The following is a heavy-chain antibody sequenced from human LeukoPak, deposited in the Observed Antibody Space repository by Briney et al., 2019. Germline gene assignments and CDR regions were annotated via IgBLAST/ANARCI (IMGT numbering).Heavy chain of an antibody. J-gene: IGHJ5*02. Sequence: GASVKVSCKTSGYTFTDNVITWVRQAPGQGLEWMGWISTYNGNTNYAQKFQGRVTMTTDTSTSTAYMELRSLTSDDSAVYYCARGSYCGGDCYGWVDPWGQGTLVTVSS. CDR2: ISTYNGNT. V-gene: IGHV1-18*01. CDR1: GYTFTDNV. D-gene: IGHD2-21*02. CDR3: ARGSYCGGDCYGWVDP.